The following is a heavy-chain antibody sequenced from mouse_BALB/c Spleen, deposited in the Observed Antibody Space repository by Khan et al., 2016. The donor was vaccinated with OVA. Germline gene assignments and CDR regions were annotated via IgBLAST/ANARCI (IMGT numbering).Heavy chain of an antibody. CDR2: INTETGEP. Sequence: QIQLVQSGPELKKPGETVKISCKASGYTFTDYSMHWVKQAPGKGLKWMGWINTETGEPTYADDFKGRFAFSLETSASTAYLQINSLKNEDTATYFCARVYGYGFAYWGQGTLVTVSA. D-gene: IGHD1-2*01. V-gene: IGHV9-2-1*01. J-gene: IGHJ3*01. CDR1: GYTFTDYS. CDR3: ARVYGYGFAY.